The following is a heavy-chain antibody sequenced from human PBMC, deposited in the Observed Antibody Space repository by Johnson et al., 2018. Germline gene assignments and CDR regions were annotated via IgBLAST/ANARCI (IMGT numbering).Heavy chain of an antibody. CDR3: ARDFTTVYYYYYYMDV. D-gene: IGHD4-17*01. Sequence: QVQLVQSGGGVVQPGRSLRLSCAASEFTFSSYAMHWVRQAPGKGLEWVAVISYDGSNKYYADSVKGRFTISRDNSKNTLYLQMNSLRAEDTAVYYCARDFTTVYYYYYYMDVWGKGTTVTVSS. V-gene: IGHV3-30-3*01. J-gene: IGHJ6*03. CDR1: EFTFSSYA. CDR2: ISYDGSNK.